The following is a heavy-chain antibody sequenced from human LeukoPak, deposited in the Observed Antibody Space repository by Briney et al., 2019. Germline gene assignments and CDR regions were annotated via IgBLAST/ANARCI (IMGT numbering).Heavy chain of an antibody. CDR1: GGSFSGYY. D-gene: IGHD6-19*01. V-gene: IGHV4-34*01. CDR2: IYYTGTT. Sequence: SETLSLTCAVYGGSFSGYYWSWIRQPPGKGLEWIGTIYYTGTTYYNPSLRSRVTISVDTSKNQFSLKLSSVTAADTAVFYCAKHCITVAGENFDYWGQGTLVTVSS. CDR3: AKHCITVAGENFDY. J-gene: IGHJ4*02.